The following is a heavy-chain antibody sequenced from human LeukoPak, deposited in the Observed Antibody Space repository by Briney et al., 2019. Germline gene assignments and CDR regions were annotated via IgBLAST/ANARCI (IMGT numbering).Heavy chain of an antibody. D-gene: IGHD3-16*01. CDR2: SNPNSGGT. Sequence: GASVKVSCKASGYIFTGYYMHWVRQAPGQGLEWRGWSNPNSGGTNYAQKFQGRVTMTRDPSISTAYMELSRLRSDDTAVYYCARSTGTTFGFSDYWGQGTLVTVSS. CDR3: ARSTGTTFGFSDY. V-gene: IGHV1-2*02. CDR1: GYIFTGYY. J-gene: IGHJ4*02.